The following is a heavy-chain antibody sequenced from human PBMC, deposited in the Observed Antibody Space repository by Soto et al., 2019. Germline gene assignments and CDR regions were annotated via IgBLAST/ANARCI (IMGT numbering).Heavy chain of an antibody. CDR2: ISGSGGNT. J-gene: IGHJ5*02. CDR1: GFTFSTFA. CDR3: AKCDVLMTTSGGWCNGFDT. Sequence: EVQLLESGGSLVQPGGSLRLSCAASGFTFSTFAMNWVRQAPGEGLEWVSSISGSGGNTQYADSVKGRVTISRDNSKNTMYLQMNAVRDKDTAVYYCAKCDVLMTTSGGWCNGFDTWGQGTLVIVSS. D-gene: IGHD2-21*01. V-gene: IGHV3-23*01.